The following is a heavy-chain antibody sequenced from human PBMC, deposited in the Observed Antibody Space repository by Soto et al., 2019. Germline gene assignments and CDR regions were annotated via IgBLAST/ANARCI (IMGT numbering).Heavy chain of an antibody. CDR1: GFSLRNARMG. CDR3: ARMLAVNYYYYYVDV. V-gene: IGHV2-26*01. D-gene: IGHD2-8*01. J-gene: IGHJ6*03. CDR2: ITFSSDEK. Sequence: QVTLKESGPVLVKPTETLTLTCTVSGFSLRNARMGVSWIRQPPGKALEWLAHITFSSDEKSYXTSLKGRFXXXXXXXXXXXXXXXXXXXXXXXXXYXCARMLAVNYYYYYVDVWGEGTTVTVSS.